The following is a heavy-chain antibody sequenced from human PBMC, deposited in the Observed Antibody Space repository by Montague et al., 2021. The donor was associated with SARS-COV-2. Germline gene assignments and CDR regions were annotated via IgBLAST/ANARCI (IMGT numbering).Heavy chain of an antibody. CDR2: ISHNENT. CDR1: GGSFSRYY. D-gene: IGHD2-2*02. V-gene: IGHV4-34*01. CDR3: ARLGDGIVPSPILGRGPYYSFYYMDV. Sequence: SETLSLTCAVSGGSFSRYYWSWIRQPPGKGLEWIGEISHNENTKYNPSLQSRVSISLDTSRNQFSLKVSSVTAADTAIYYCARLGDGIVPSPILGRGPYYSFYYMDVWGKGTTVTVSS. J-gene: IGHJ6*03.